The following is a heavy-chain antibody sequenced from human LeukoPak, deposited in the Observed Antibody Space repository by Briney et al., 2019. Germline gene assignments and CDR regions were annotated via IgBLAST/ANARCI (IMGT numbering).Heavy chain of an antibody. CDR2: ITGNGGRT. Sequence: GGSLRLSCAASGFTFSTYAMTWVRQAPGKGLEWDSSITGNGGRTYYADFVKGRFTISRDNSKNTLYLQMNSLRAEDTAVYHCARDSGSYLQPTDYWGQGTLVTVSS. CDR3: ARDSGSYLQPTDY. J-gene: IGHJ4*02. D-gene: IGHD1-26*01. V-gene: IGHV3-23*01. CDR1: GFTFSTYA.